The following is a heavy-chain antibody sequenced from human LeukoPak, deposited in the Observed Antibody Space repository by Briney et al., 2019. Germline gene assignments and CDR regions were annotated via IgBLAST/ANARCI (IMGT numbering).Heavy chain of an antibody. CDR2: IYYSGST. J-gene: IGHJ4*02. CDR1: GGSISSYY. D-gene: IGHD6-13*01. CDR3: ARVAAAGIFFDY. Sequence: SETLSLTCTVSGGSISSYYWSWIRQPPGKGLEWIGYIYYSGSTDYNPSLKSRVTISVDTSKNQFSLKLSSVTAADTAVYYCARVAAAGIFFDYWGQGTLVTVSS. V-gene: IGHV4-59*01.